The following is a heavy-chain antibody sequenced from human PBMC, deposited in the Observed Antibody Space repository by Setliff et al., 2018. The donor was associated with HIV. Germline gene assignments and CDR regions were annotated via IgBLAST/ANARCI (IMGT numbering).Heavy chain of an antibody. V-gene: IGHV1-8*01. J-gene: IGHJ6*02. CDR2: MNPNSGNT. D-gene: IGHD6-19*01. CDR3: ARRHSSGWSYYYYYYGMDV. Sequence: GASVKVSCKASGYSFTTYGISWVRQAPGQGLEWMGWMNPNSGNTGYAQKFQGRVTMTRNTSISTAYMELSSLRSEDTAVYYCARRHSSGWSYYYYYYGMDVWGQGTTVTVSS. CDR1: GYSFTTYG.